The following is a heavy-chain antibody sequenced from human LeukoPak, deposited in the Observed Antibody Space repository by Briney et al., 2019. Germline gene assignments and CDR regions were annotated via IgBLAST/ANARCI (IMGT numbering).Heavy chain of an antibody. J-gene: IGHJ3*02. CDR1: GFTVSSNY. V-gene: IGHV3-66*01. D-gene: IGHD3-22*01. CDR2: IYSGGST. CDR3: ARDTTMIVPTDAFDI. Sequence: GGSLRLSCAASGFTVSSNYMSWVRQAPGKGLEWVSVIYSGGSTYYADSVKGRFTISRDNSKNTLYLQMNSLRAEDTAVYYCARDTTMIVPTDAFDIWGQGTMVTVSS.